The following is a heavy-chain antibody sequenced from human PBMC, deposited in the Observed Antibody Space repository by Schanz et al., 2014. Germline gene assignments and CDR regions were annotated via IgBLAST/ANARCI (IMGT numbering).Heavy chain of an antibody. D-gene: IGHD1-7*01. CDR3: ETDTSRTWIYTAVDV. CDR2: FHHEEDDT. J-gene: IGHJ6*02. V-gene: IGHV1-24*01. Sequence: QVQLVQSGAEVKKPGASVKVSCKVSGYSLNELSMHWVRQAPGRGLEWMGGFHHEEDDTVYAQKFQCRVIMTENTSADTDYVELSRLTCEDTGVYYFETDTSRTWIYTAVDVWGQGTTVTVSS. CDR1: GYSLNELS.